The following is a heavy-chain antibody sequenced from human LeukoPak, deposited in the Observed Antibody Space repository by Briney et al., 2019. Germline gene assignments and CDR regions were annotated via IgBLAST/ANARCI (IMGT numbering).Heavy chain of an antibody. D-gene: IGHD5-18*01. J-gene: IGHJ5*02. Sequence: ASVKVSCKASGYTFTGYYLHWVRQAPGQGLEWMGWINPHSGGTNFAQKFQGRVTMTRDTSISTAYMELRRLRSDDTAVYYCARGGAALVEACFDPWGQGTLVTVSS. V-gene: IGHV1-2*02. CDR3: ARGGAALVEACFDP. CDR1: GYTFTGYY. CDR2: INPHSGGT.